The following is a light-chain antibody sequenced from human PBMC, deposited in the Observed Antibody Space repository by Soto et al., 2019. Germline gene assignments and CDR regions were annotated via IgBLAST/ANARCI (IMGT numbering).Light chain of an antibody. V-gene: IGKV3-15*01. J-gene: IGKJ5*01. CDR1: QLFSSH. CDR2: GSS. CDR3: QQYNDWPRS. Sequence: EIVLAQSPATLSVSPADSVSLXGKASQLFSSHLVWYVRGPGQAPRLLIYGSSTRATGVPPRFSGSASGTEFTLTICSLQSEDFGVYYCQQYNDWPRSFGQGTRLEIK.